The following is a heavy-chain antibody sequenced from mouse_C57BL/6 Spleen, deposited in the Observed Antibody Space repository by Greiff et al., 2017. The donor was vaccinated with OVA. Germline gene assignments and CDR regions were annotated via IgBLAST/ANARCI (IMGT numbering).Heavy chain of an antibody. CDR1: GFTFSDYG. CDR2: ISSGSSTI. Sequence: EVKLVESGGGLVKPGGSLKLSCAASGFTFSDYGMHWVRQAPEKGLEWVAYISSGSSTIYYADTVKGRFTISRDNAKNTLFLQMTSLRSEDTAMYYCAKPFYYGNPYYAMDYWGQGTSVTVSS. J-gene: IGHJ4*01. V-gene: IGHV5-17*01. D-gene: IGHD2-1*01. CDR3: AKPFYYGNPYYAMDY.